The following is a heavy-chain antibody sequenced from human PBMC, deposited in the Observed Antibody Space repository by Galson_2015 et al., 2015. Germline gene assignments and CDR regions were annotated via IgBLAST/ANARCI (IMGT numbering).Heavy chain of an antibody. Sequence: SETLSLTCTVSGGSISSSSYYWGWIRQPPGKGLEWIGSIYYSGSTYYNPSLKSRVTISVDTSKNQFSLKLSSVTAADTAVYYCARTTDTAMVRRRGYFDLWGRGTLVTVSS. J-gene: IGHJ2*01. CDR1: GGSISSSSYY. V-gene: IGHV4-39*01. D-gene: IGHD5-18*01. CDR2: IYYSGST. CDR3: ARTTDTAMVRRRGYFDL.